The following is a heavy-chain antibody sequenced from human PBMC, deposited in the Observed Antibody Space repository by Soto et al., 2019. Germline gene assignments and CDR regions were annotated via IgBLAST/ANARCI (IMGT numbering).Heavy chain of an antibody. CDR1: GYTLTELS. CDR2: FDPEDGET. D-gene: IGHD3-10*01. J-gene: IGHJ4*02. Sequence: ASVKVSCKVSGYTLTELSMHWVRQAPGKGLEWMGGFDPEDGETIYAQKFQGRVTMTEDTSTDTAYMEVSSLRSEDTAVYYCATGVSYGSGSYGQIDYWGQGTLVTVSS. CDR3: ATGVSYGSGSYGQIDY. V-gene: IGHV1-24*01.